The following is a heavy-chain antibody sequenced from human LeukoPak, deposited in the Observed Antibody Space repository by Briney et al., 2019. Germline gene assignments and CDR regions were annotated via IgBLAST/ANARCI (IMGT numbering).Heavy chain of an antibody. CDR3: ARVFLVPYYFDY. CDR2: IYHSGST. CDR1: GGSISSYY. D-gene: IGHD1-26*01. Sequence: PSETLSLTCTVSGGSISSYYWSWIRQPPGKGLEWIGSIYHSGSTYYNPSLKSRVTISVDTSKNQFSLKLTSVTAADTAVYYCARVFLVPYYFDYWGQGTLVTVSS. J-gene: IGHJ4*02. V-gene: IGHV4-38-2*02.